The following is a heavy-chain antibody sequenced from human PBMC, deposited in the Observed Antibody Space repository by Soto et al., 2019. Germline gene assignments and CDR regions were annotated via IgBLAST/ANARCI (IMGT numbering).Heavy chain of an antibody. CDR2: ISSSSSYK. V-gene: IGHV3-21*02. D-gene: IGHD4-17*01. J-gene: IGHJ6*02. CDR3: ARDILPDYGDLYGMGV. Sequence: EVLLVESGGGLVKPGGSLRLSCAASGFTFSNYTINWVRQAPGKGLEWVSSISSSSSYKYYADSVKGRFTISRDNAENSVYLQMNSLRAEDTAVFYCARDILPDYGDLYGMGVWGQGTTVTVSS. CDR1: GFTFSNYT.